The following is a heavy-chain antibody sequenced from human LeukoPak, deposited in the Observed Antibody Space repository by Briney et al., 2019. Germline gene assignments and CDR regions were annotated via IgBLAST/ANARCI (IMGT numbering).Heavy chain of an antibody. Sequence: ASVKVTCKASGYTFTSYDINWVRQATGQGLEWMGWMNPNSGNTGYAQKFQGRVTMTRNTSISTAYMELSSLRSEDTAVYYCARGKYYYGSGSLNYWGQGTLVTVSS. CDR1: GYTFTSYD. D-gene: IGHD3-10*01. CDR3: ARGKYYYGSGSLNY. V-gene: IGHV1-8*01. CDR2: MNPNSGNT. J-gene: IGHJ4*02.